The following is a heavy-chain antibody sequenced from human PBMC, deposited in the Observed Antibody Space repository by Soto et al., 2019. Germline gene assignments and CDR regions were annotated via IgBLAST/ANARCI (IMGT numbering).Heavy chain of an antibody. D-gene: IGHD2-15*01. Sequence: GASVKGSCKASGGTFSSYAISWVRQAPGQGLEWMGGIIPIFGTANYAQKFQGRVTITADESTSTAYMELSSLRSEDTAVYYCARGLYCSGGSCTSGNPCGQGTLVTVSS. J-gene: IGHJ5*02. V-gene: IGHV1-69*13. CDR3: ARGLYCSGGSCTSGNP. CDR2: IIPIFGTA. CDR1: GGTFSSYA.